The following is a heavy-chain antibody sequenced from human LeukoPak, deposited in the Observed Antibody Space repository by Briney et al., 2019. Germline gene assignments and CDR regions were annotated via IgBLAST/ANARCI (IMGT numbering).Heavy chain of an antibody. Sequence: GGSLRLSCAASGFTFSSYHMNWVRQAPGKGLEWVSYISFSSSTIYYADSVKGRFTISRDNAKNSLYLQMNSLRAEDTAVYYCARKGAVAGTLDYWGQGTLVIVSS. CDR3: ARKGAVAGTLDY. CDR2: ISFSSSTI. V-gene: IGHV3-48*01. D-gene: IGHD6-19*01. J-gene: IGHJ4*02. CDR1: GFTFSSYH.